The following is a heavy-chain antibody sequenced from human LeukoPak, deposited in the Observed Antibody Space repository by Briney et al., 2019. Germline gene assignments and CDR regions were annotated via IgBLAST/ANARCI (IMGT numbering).Heavy chain of an antibody. D-gene: IGHD4-17*01. J-gene: IGHJ4*02. CDR3: ARDYGNLTMVTNFDF. Sequence: SVKVSCKASGGTFSISPITWGRQAPGQGLEWMLRIIPMLAIANYAQNFHGKVTITADKSTRTAYMELISLRSEDTAVYYCARDYGNLTMVTNFDFWGQGTLVTVSS. V-gene: IGHV1-69*04. CDR1: GGTFSISP. CDR2: IIPMLAIA.